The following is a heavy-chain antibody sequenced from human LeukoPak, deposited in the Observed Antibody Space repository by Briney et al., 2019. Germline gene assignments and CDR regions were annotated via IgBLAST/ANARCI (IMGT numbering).Heavy chain of an antibody. CDR1: GYSISTGSYY. Sequence: SETLSLTCAVSGYSISTGSYYWNWIRQPAGKGLEWIGRIFTSGSTDYNPSLKSRVTISADTSKNQFSLKLSSVTAADTAVYYCARVPHCSSTSCYEPGYWGQGTLVTVSS. J-gene: IGHJ4*02. D-gene: IGHD2-2*01. CDR2: IFTSGST. CDR3: ARVPHCSSTSCYEPGY. V-gene: IGHV4-61*02.